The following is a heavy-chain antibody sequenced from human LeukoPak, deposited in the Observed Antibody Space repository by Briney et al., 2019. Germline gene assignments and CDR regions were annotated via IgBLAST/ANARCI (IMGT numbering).Heavy chain of an antibody. CDR2: INPSGGST. Sequence: GASVKVSCKASGYTFTSYYMHWVRQAPGQGLEWMGIINPSGGSTSYAQKFQGRVTMTRDMSTSTVYMELSSLRSEDTAVYYCARDRYGSGSRYYYYYYMDVWGKGTTVTVSS. V-gene: IGHV1-46*01. D-gene: IGHD3-10*01. CDR1: GYTFTSYY. J-gene: IGHJ6*03. CDR3: ARDRYGSGSRYYYYYYMDV.